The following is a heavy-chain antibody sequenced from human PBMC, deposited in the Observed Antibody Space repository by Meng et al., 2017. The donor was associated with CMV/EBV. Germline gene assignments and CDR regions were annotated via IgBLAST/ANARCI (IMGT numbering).Heavy chain of an antibody. J-gene: IGHJ4*02. V-gene: IGHV1-2*02. CDR1: GYTFTDHY. CDR3: ARDKNGGPDY. D-gene: IGHD1-1*01. CDR2: IHPQSGVT. Sequence: ASVKVSCKASGYTFTDHYFHWVRQAPGQGLEWMGWIHPQSGVTNYAQKFQARVTLTRDTSINTGYMELSRLTSDDTAVYYCARDKNGGPDYWGQGTLVTVSS.